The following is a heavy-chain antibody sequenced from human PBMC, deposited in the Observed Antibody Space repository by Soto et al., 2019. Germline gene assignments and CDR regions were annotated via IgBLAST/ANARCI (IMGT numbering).Heavy chain of an antibody. V-gene: IGHV1-69*13. D-gene: IGHD6-19*01. Sequence: SVKVSCKASGGTFSSYAISWVRQAPGQGLEWMGGIIPIFGTANYAQKFQGRVTITADESTSTAYMELSSLRSEDTAVYYCARNQWLVRDYYYGMDVWGQGTTVTVSS. J-gene: IGHJ6*02. CDR2: IIPIFGTA. CDR1: GGTFSSYA. CDR3: ARNQWLVRDYYYGMDV.